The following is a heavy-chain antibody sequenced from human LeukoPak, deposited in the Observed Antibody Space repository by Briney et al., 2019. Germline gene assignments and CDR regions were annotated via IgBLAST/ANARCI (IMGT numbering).Heavy chain of an antibody. V-gene: IGHV4-39*01. CDR1: GGSISSSSYY. Sequence: SETLSLTCTVSGGSISSSSYYWGWIRQPPGKGLEWIGSIYYSGSTYYNSSLKSRVTISVDTSKNQFSLKLSSVTAADTAVYYCARHRVGATSYFDYWGQGTLVTVSS. D-gene: IGHD1-26*01. CDR2: IYYSGST. CDR3: ARHRVGATSYFDY. J-gene: IGHJ4*02.